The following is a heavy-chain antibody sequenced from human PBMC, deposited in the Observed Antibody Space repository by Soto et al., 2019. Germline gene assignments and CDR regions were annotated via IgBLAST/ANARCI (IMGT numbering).Heavy chain of an antibody. J-gene: IGHJ6*02. V-gene: IGHV1-18*01. Sequence: GASVKVSCKASGYTFTSYGISWVRQATGQGLEWMGWISAYNGNTNYAQKLQGRVTMTTDTSTKTAYMELRSLRSDDTATYFCARGGYYDTSGSRNYHYYGMNVWGQGTTVTVSS. CDR1: GYTFTSYG. CDR2: ISAYNGNT. D-gene: IGHD3-9*01. CDR3: ARGGYYDTSGSRNYHYYGMNV.